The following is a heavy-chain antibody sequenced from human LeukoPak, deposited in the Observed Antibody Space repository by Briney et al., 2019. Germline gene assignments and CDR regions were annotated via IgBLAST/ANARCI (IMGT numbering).Heavy chain of an antibody. CDR1: GGSISSYY. CDR3: ARLPICGGDCPIDY. J-gene: IGHJ4*02. D-gene: IGHD2-21*02. CDR2: IYYSGST. V-gene: IGHV4-59*01. Sequence: SETLSLTCTVSGGSISSYYRSWIRQPPGKGLEWIGYIYYSGSTNYNPSLKSRVTISVDTSKNQFSLKLSSVTPADTAVYYCARLPICGGDCPIDYWGQGTLVTVSS.